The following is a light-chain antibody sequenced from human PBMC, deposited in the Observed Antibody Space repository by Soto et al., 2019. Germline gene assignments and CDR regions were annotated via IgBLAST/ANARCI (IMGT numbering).Light chain of an antibody. J-gene: IGKJ3*01. CDR1: QSISSS. V-gene: IGKV3-15*01. CDR3: QQYNNWPPIT. Sequence: EIVMTQSPATLSVSPGERATLSCRASQSISSSLAWYQQKPGQAPRLLIYGASTRATGIPARFSGSGSGTEFTLTISSLQSEDSAVYYCQQYNNWPPITFGPGTKVDIK. CDR2: GAS.